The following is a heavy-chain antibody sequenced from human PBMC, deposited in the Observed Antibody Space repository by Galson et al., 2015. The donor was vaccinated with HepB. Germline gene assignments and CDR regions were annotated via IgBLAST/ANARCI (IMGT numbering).Heavy chain of an antibody. CDR3: AKETPTNSYGYDY. Sequence: SLRLSCAASGFTFSSYGMHWVRQAPGKGLEWVAVISYDGSNKYYADSVKGRFTISRDNSKNTLYLQMNSLRAEDTAVYYCAKETPTNSYGYDYWGQGTLVTVSS. D-gene: IGHD5-18*01. CDR2: ISYDGSNK. J-gene: IGHJ4*02. CDR1: GFTFSSYG. V-gene: IGHV3-30*18.